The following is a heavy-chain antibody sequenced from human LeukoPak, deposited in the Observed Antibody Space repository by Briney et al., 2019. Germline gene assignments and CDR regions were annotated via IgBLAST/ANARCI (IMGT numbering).Heavy chain of an antibody. CDR2: IYTSGST. CDR3: ARAIYDIFTGWDY. D-gene: IGHD3-9*01. J-gene: IGHJ4*02. CDR1: GGSISSGSYY. Sequence: PSETLSLTCTVSGGSISSGSYYWNWIRQPAGKGLEWIGRIYTSGSTNYNPSLKSRVTISVDTSKNQFSLKLSSVTAADTAVYYCARAIYDIFTGWDYWGQGTLVTVSS. V-gene: IGHV4-61*02.